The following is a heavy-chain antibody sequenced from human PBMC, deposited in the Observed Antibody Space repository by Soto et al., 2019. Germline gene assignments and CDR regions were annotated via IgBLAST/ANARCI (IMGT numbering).Heavy chain of an antibody. V-gene: IGHV1-18*04. D-gene: IGHD3-22*01. Sequence: GASVKVSCKAFGFIFNNYAISWVRQAPGQGLEWMGWISANSGNTNYAQKLQGRVTMTTDTSTSTAYMELRSLRSDDTAVYYCATDGKYESSGRDFWGQGTLVTVSS. CDR3: ATDGKYESSGRDF. CDR1: GFIFNNYA. J-gene: IGHJ4*02. CDR2: ISANSGNT.